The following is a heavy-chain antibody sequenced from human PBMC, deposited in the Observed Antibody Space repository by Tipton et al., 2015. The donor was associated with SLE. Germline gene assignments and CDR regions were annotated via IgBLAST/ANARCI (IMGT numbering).Heavy chain of an antibody. Sequence: TLSLTCAVYGGSFSGYYWSWIRQPPGKGLEWIGEINHSGSTYYNPSLKSRVTISVDTSKNQFSLKLSSVTAADTAVYYCAIRGGATTGGLDYWGQGTLVTVSS. V-gene: IGHV4-34*01. CDR1: GGSFSGYY. CDR3: AIRGGATTGGLDY. CDR2: INHSGST. J-gene: IGHJ4*02. D-gene: IGHD1-26*01.